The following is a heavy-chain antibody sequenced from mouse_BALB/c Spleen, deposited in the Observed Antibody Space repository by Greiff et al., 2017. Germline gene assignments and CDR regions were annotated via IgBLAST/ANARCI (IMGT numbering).Heavy chain of an antibody. CDR2: INSNGGST. CDR1: GFTFSSYY. CDR3: ARRWDGDYFDY. V-gene: IGHV5-6-2*01. J-gene: IGHJ2*01. Sequence: DVKLVESGGGLVKLGGSLKLSCAASGFTFSSYYMSWVRQTPEKRLELVAAINSNGGSTYYPDTVKGRFTISRDNAKNTLYLQMSSLKSEDTALYYCARRWDGDYFDYWGQGTTLTVSS. D-gene: IGHD4-1*01.